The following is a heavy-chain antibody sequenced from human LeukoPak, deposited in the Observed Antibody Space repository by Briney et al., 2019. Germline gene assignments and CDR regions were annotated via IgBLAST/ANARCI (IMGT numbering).Heavy chain of an antibody. Sequence: PGGSLRLSCAASGFTFSSYAMTWVRQAPGKGLEWVSAISGSGGSTYYADSVKGRFTISRDNSKNTLFLQMNSLRAEDTAVYYCAKNSAGSCYSPFDYWGQGTLVSVSS. CDR1: GFTFSSYA. J-gene: IGHJ4*02. CDR2: ISGSGGST. D-gene: IGHD2-15*01. CDR3: AKNSAGSCYSPFDY. V-gene: IGHV3-23*01.